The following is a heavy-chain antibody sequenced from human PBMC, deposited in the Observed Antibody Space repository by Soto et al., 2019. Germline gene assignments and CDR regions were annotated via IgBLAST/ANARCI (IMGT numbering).Heavy chain of an antibody. CDR2: IYYSGST. Sequence: SETLSLTCTVSCGSISSSSYSWGWIRRPPGKGLEWIGRIYYSGSTYYNPSLKSRVTISVDTSNNQFSLKLSSVTAADTAVYYCERQRPEGFLSAGDAFDIWGQGTMVP. CDR1: CGSISSSSYS. CDR3: ERQRPEGFLSAGDAFDI. J-gene: IGHJ3*02. D-gene: IGHD3-3*01. V-gene: IGHV4-39*01.